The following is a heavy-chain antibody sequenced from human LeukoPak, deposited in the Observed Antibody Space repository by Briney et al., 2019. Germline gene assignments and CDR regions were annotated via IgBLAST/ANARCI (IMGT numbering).Heavy chain of an antibody. D-gene: IGHD1-26*01. V-gene: IGHV4-59*10. CDR3: ARGGSSTFDY. J-gene: IGHJ4*02. CDR1: GESLSGYY. CDR2: IYTSGST. Sequence: KPSETLSLTCAVYGESLSGYYWSWIRQPAGKGLEWIGRIYTSGSTNYNPSLKSRVTMSVDTSKNQFSLKLSSVTAADTAVYYCARGGSSTFDYWGQGTLVTVSS.